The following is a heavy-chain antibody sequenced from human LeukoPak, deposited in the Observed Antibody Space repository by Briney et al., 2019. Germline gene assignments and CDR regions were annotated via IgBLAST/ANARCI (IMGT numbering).Heavy chain of an antibody. Sequence: GGSLRLSCAASGFTFSNYDIHWVRQAPGKGLEWVAVIWYDGSNEYYADSVKGRFTISRDNSKNTLYLQMNNLRTEDTAVYYCARYEMSLDYWGQGTLVTVSS. CDR2: IWYDGSNE. CDR3: ARYEMSLDY. CDR1: GFTFSNYD. V-gene: IGHV3-33*01. J-gene: IGHJ4*02. D-gene: IGHD2-8*01.